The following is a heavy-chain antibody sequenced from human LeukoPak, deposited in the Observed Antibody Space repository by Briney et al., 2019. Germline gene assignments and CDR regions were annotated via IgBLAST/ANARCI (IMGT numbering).Heavy chain of an antibody. Sequence: NPSETLSLTCAVYGGSFSGYYWSWIRQPPGKGLEWIGEINHSGSTNYNPSLKSRVTISVDTSKNQFSLKLSSVTAADTAVYYCARPRVHYCSGGSCYTRYYYGMDVWGQGTTVTVS. J-gene: IGHJ6*02. CDR3: ARPRVHYCSGGSCYTRYYYGMDV. CDR1: GGSFSGYY. D-gene: IGHD2-15*01. CDR2: INHSGST. V-gene: IGHV4-34*01.